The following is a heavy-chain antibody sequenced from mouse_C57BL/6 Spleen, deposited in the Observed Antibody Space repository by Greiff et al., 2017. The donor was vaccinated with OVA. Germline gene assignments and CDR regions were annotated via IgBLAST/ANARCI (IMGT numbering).Heavy chain of an antibody. J-gene: IGHJ4*01. D-gene: IGHD4-1*01. CDR2: ISYDGSN. CDR1: GYSITSGYY. V-gene: IGHV3-6*01. CDR3: ARENWDAMDY. Sequence: EVQLVESGPGLVKPSQSLSLTCSVTGYSITSGYYWNWIRQFPGNKLEWMGYISYDGSNNYNPSLKNRISITRDTSKNQFFLKLNSVTTEDTATYYCARENWDAMDYWGQGTSVTVSS.